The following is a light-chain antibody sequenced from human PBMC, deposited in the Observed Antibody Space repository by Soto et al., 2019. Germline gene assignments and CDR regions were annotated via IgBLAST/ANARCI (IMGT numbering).Light chain of an antibody. J-gene: IGKJ5*01. CDR2: DTT. Sequence: EIVLSQSPVTLSLSPGERATLSFRASQTVRRMYLSWFQQKPGQAPRLLIYDTTNRATGVPARFSGSGSGTDFTLTISSLEPEDFADYYCQQRSNWVTFGQGTRLEIK. V-gene: IGKV3-11*01. CDR1: QTVRRMY. CDR3: QQRSNWVT.